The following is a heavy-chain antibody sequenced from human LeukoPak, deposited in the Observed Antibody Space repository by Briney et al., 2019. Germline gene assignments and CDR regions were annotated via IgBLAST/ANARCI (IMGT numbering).Heavy chain of an antibody. CDR3: AKGTSWVSDYYYMDV. CDR2: ISGSGGST. Sequence: GGSLRLPCAASGFTFSSYAMSWVRQAPGKGLEWVSAISGSGGSTYYADSVKGRFTISRDNSKNTLYLQMNSLRAEDTAVYYCAKGTSWVSDYYYMDVWGKGTTVTVSS. V-gene: IGHV3-23*01. J-gene: IGHJ6*03. CDR1: GFTFSSYA. D-gene: IGHD2-8*01.